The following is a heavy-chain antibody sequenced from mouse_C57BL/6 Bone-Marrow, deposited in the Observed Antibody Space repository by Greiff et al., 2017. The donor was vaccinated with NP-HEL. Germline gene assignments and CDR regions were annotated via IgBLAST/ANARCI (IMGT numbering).Heavy chain of an antibody. CDR3: ARYPVV. Sequence: EVKLQESGGGLVQPGGSLSLSCAASGFTFTDYYMSWVRQPPGKALAWLGFIRNKANGYTTEYSASVKGRFTISRDNSQSIRYLQMNALRAEDSATYYCARYPVVWGTGTTVTVSS. CDR1: GFTFTDYY. V-gene: IGHV7-3*01. CDR2: IRNKANGYTT. J-gene: IGHJ1*03.